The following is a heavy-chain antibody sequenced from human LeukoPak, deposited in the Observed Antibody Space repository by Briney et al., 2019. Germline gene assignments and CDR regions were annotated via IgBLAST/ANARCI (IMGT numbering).Heavy chain of an antibody. Sequence: SETLSLTCTVSGGSISSAAYSWSWIRQHPGEGLEWIGHIYYSGSTHHNPSLKSRLTMSVDTSKNQFSLRLSSVTAADTAVYYCARAQSYFDYWGQGTLVTVSS. CDR1: GGSISSAAYS. CDR3: ARAQSYFDY. J-gene: IGHJ4*02. CDR2: IYYSGST. V-gene: IGHV4-31*03.